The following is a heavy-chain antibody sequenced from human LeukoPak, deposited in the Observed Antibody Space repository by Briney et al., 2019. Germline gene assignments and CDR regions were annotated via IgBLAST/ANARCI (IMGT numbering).Heavy chain of an antibody. CDR1: GFTFSDYG. V-gene: IGHV3-33*01. J-gene: IGHJ3*01. Sequence: PGGSLRLSCAASGFTFSDYGMYWVRQAPGKRLEWVALIWYDGGKKYYTDSVRGRFTISRDNSKNTLYLQMDSLRAEDMAVYYCVRYCNGGSCYRAAFDVWGPGTMVTVSS. D-gene: IGHD2-15*01. CDR3: VRYCNGGSCYRAAFDV. CDR2: IWYDGGKK.